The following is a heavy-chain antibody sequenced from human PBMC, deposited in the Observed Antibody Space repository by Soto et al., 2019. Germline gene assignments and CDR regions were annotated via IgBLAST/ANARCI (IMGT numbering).Heavy chain of an antibody. Sequence: SETLSLTCTVSGGSISSYYWSWIRQPPGKGLEWIGYIYYSGSTNYNPSLKSRVTISVDTSKNQFSLKLSSVTAADTAVYYCARLDTGTTLGADLNSNYYYMDVWGKGTTVTVSS. J-gene: IGHJ6*03. D-gene: IGHD1-7*01. CDR1: GGSISSYY. CDR2: IYYSGST. V-gene: IGHV4-59*08. CDR3: ARLDTGTTLGADLNSNYYYMDV.